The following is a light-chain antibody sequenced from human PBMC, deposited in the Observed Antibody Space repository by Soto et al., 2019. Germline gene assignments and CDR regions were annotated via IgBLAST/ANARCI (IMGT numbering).Light chain of an antibody. J-gene: IGLJ2*01. CDR3: CSYAGSYTWV. CDR1: SSDVGAYNF. Sequence: QSALTQPRSVSGSPGQSVTISCTGTSSDVGAYNFVSWYQQHPGKAPKLMIYDVSKRPSGVPDRYSGSKSGSTASLTISGLQAEDEADYYCCSYAGSYTWVFGGGTKLTVL. CDR2: DVS. V-gene: IGLV2-11*01.